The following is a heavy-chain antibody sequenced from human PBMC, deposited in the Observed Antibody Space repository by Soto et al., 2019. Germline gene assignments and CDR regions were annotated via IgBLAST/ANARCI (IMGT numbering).Heavy chain of an antibody. Sequence: ASVKVSCKASGYTFTSYYMHWVRQAPGQGLEWMGIINPSGGSTSYAQKFQGRVTMTRDTSTSTVYMELSSLRSEDTAVYYCARDGVYCGGDCYYGDNWFDPWGQGTLVTVPQ. CDR2: INPSGGST. D-gene: IGHD2-21*02. CDR3: ARDGVYCGGDCYYGDNWFDP. V-gene: IGHV1-46*01. J-gene: IGHJ5*02. CDR1: GYTFTSYY.